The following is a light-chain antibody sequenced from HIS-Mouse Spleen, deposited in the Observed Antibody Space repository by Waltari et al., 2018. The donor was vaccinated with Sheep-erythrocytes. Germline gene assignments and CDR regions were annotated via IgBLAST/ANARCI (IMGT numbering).Light chain of an antibody. CDR1: SSDVGGYNY. V-gene: IGLV2-8*01. CDR2: EVS. Sequence: QSALTQPPSASGSPGQSVTISCTGTSSDVGGYNYVSWYQQHPGKAPKLMIYEVSKRPSGGPDRFSGSKSGNTASLTVSGLQAEDEADYYCSSYAGSNNYVFGTGTNVTVL. CDR3: SSYAGSNNYV. J-gene: IGLJ1*01.